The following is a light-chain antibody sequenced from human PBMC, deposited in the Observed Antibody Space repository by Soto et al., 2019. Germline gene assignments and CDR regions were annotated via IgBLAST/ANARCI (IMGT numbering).Light chain of an antibody. J-gene: IGKJ5*01. CDR2: GAS. V-gene: IGKV3-15*01. CDR1: QSVRNN. CDR3: HQYNNWPRT. Sequence: EIVMTQSPAALSVSQGERATLSCTASQSVRNNLAWYQQKPGQAPSLLIYGASTRATGIPARFSGSGSGTEFTLTISSLQSEDFAVYFCHQYNNWPRTFGQGTRLENK.